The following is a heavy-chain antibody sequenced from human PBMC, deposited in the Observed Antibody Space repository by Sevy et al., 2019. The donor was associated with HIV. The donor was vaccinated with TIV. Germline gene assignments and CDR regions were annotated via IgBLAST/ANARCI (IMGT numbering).Heavy chain of an antibody. CDR3: ATTKDYYESSGCPFDY. V-gene: IGHV1-24*01. Sequence: ASVKVSCKVSGYTLCQLSMHWVRQAPGKGLEWMGSFDPEDGETLYAQKLQGRVTMTEDTSIDTAYMELNSLRSEDTAVYYCATTKDYYESSGCPFDYWGQGTLVTVSS. CDR1: GYTLCQLS. J-gene: IGHJ4*02. CDR2: FDPEDGET. D-gene: IGHD3-22*01.